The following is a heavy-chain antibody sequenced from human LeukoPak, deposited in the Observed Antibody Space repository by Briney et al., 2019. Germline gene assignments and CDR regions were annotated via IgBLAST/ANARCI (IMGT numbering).Heavy chain of an antibody. CDR3: ARERGVYGDYLSFQH. CDR2: IWYDGSNK. CDR1: GFTFSSYG. Sequence: GGSLRLSCAASGFTFSSYGMHWVRQAPGKGLEWVAVIWYDGSNKYYADSVKGRFTISRDNSKNTLYLQMNSLRAEDTAVYYCARERGVYGDYLSFQHWGQGTLVTVSS. D-gene: IGHD4-17*01. J-gene: IGHJ1*01. V-gene: IGHV3-33*01.